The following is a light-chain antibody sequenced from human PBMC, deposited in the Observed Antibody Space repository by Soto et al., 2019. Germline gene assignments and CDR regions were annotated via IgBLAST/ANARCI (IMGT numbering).Light chain of an antibody. CDR3: QQHHSWPRT. CDR2: DAS. V-gene: IGKV3-11*01. Sequence: EVVVTQSPATLSLSPGERATLSCRASQSVSSYLAWYQQKPGQAPRLLIYDASNRATGIPARFSASGSGTDFTLTIISVQPEDVALDYCQQHHSWPRTFGQGTKVDIK. CDR1: QSVSSY. J-gene: IGKJ1*01.